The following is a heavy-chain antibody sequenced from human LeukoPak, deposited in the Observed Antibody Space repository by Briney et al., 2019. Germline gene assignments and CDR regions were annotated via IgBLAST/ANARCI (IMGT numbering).Heavy chain of an antibody. D-gene: IGHD6-19*01. Sequence: GGSLRLSCAASGFTFSTYSMNWVRQAPGKGLEWVSAISGSGGSTYYADSVKGRFTISRDNSKNTLYLQMNSLRAEDTAVYYCAKDFSSGWYPLGSGMDVWGQGTTVTVSS. CDR3: AKDFSSGWYPLGSGMDV. V-gene: IGHV3-23*01. CDR1: GFTFSTYS. J-gene: IGHJ6*02. CDR2: ISGSGGST.